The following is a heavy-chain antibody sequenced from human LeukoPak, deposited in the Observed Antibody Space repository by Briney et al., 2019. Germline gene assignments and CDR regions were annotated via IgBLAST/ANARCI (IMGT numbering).Heavy chain of an antibody. D-gene: IGHD6-6*01. Sequence: GGSLRLSCVASGFTFSTYAMHWVRQAPGKGLEYVSAITSDGGSAYYANSVKGRFTISRDNSKNTLYLQMGSLRAEDMAVYYCARDTPKFSSSADYWGQGTLVTVSS. CDR2: ITSDGGSA. V-gene: IGHV3-64*01. CDR3: ARDTPKFSSSADY. J-gene: IGHJ4*02. CDR1: GFTFSTYA.